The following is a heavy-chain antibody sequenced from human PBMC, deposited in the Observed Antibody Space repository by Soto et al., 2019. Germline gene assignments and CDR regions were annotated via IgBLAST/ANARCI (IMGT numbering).Heavy chain of an antibody. CDR1: GGTFSSYT. V-gene: IGHV1-69*02. J-gene: IGHJ4*02. CDR2: IIPILGIA. Sequence: QVQLVQSGAEVKKPGSSVKVSCKASGGTFSSYTISWVRQAPGQGLEWMGRIIPILGIANYAQKFQGRVTITSDKSTSSAYMGLSSRRSEDTAVYYCAGGGDYDSIGYPSGYGGQGTLVTVSS. D-gene: IGHD3-22*01. CDR3: AGGGDYDSIGYPSGY.